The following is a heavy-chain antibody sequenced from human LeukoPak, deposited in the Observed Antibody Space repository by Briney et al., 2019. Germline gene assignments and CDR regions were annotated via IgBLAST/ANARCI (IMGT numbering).Heavy chain of an antibody. J-gene: IGHJ2*01. D-gene: IGHD2-8*02. V-gene: IGHV6-1*01. CDR1: GDSVSSNSAA. CDR2: TYYRSKWYN. Sequence: SQTLSLTCAISGDSVSSNSAAWNWIRQSPSRGLEWLGRTYYRSKWYNDYAVSVKSRIAINPDTSKNQFSLQLNSMTPEDTAVYYCAREVYGLVTGGGWYFDLWGRGTLVTVSS. CDR3: AREVYGLVTGGGWYFDL.